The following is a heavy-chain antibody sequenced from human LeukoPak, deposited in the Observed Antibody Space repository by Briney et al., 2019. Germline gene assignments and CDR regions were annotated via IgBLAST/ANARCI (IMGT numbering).Heavy chain of an antibody. CDR2: IKTDGSEK. J-gene: IGHJ1*01. V-gene: IGHV3-7*01. CDR1: GFTFSNYW. D-gene: IGHD3-22*01. Sequence: GGSLRLSCEGSGFTFSNYWMGWVRQAPGKGLQWVANIKTDGSEKYYVDSVKGRFTISRDNAKNSLYLQMNSLRAEDTAVYYCATYSSLNRREFQYWGQGTLLTVSS. CDR3: ATYSSLNRREFQY.